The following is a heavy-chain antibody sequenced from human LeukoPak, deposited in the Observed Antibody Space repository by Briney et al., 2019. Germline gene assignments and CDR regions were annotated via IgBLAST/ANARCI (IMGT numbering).Heavy chain of an antibody. Sequence: GGCLRLSCAAATFTFTSSWMHWVRHAPGEGRVWVSHISSVVTNIDYADSVKGRFTISRDNASNTLYLQMNSLRAEDTAVYYCARGDLLTPLRGDYFDLWGEGTLVTVSS. J-gene: IGHJ4*02. D-gene: IGHD3-9*01. CDR3: ARGDLLTPLRGDYFDL. CDR1: TFTFTSSW. CDR2: ISSVVTNI. V-gene: IGHV3-74*01.